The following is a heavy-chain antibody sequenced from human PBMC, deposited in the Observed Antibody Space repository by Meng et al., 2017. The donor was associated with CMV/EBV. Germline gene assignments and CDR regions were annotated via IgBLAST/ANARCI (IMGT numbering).Heavy chain of an antibody. CDR3: GRDLTGERDQ. CDR2: INTDGSFT. J-gene: IGHJ4*02. V-gene: IGHV3-74*03. D-gene: IGHD7-27*01. Sequence: EVQLVESVGGLVQPGGSLRLSCEDSGFTFSHYWMHWVRQVPGEGPVWVSRINTDGSFTSYADSVKGRFTISRDNAKNTLYLHMHGLRVDDSAVYYCGRDLTGERDQWGQGTLVTVSS. CDR1: GFTFSHYW.